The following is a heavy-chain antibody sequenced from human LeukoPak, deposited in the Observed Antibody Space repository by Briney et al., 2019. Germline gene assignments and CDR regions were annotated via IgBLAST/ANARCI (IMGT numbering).Heavy chain of an antibody. Sequence: GGSLRLSCAASGFTFSSYSMNWVRQAPGKGLEWVSSISSSSSYIYYADSVKGRFTISRDNAKNSLYLQMNSLRAEDTAAYYCAKGRGGSIAAAGDYWGQGTLVTVSS. V-gene: IGHV3-21*01. CDR2: ISSSSSYI. CDR1: GFTFSSYS. CDR3: AKGRGGSIAAAGDY. D-gene: IGHD6-13*01. J-gene: IGHJ4*02.